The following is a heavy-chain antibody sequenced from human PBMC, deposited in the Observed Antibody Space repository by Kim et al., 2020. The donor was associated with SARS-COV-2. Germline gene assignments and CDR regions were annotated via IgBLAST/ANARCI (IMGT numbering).Heavy chain of an antibody. CDR3: AREFPGSPDALGT. Sequence: DAVKGRFRMSRDEGANTVYLQMNSLRVEDTAVYYCAREFPGSPDALGTWRQGTMVTVSS. J-gene: IGHJ3*02. D-gene: IGHD2-21*01. V-gene: IGHV3-74*01.